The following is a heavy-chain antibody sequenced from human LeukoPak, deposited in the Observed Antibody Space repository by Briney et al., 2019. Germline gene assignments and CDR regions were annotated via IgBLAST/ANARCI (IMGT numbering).Heavy chain of an antibody. D-gene: IGHD1-26*01. Sequence: SETLSLTCAVYGGSFSGYYWSWIRQPPAKGLEWMGFFSYIGSTNYNPSLKSRVTMSVDTSKNQFSLKLSSVTAADTAVYYCARMYSGTPYYFDYWGQGTLVTVSS. J-gene: IGHJ4*02. CDR2: FSYIGST. V-gene: IGHV4-59*01. CDR3: ARMYSGTPYYFDY. CDR1: GGSFSGYY.